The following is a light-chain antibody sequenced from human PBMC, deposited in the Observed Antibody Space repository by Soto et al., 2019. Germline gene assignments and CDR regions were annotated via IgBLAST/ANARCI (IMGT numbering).Light chain of an antibody. V-gene: IGLV2-14*01. CDR3: NSYTSKSTGV. CDR1: SSDVGGYNY. Sequence: QSALTQPASVSGSPGQSITISCTGTSSDVGGYNYVSWYQQHPGKAPKLIIYEVSNRPSGVSNPFSGSKSGNTASLTISRLQAEDEDDYYCNSYTSKSTGVFGTGTKVTVL. CDR2: EVS. J-gene: IGLJ1*01.